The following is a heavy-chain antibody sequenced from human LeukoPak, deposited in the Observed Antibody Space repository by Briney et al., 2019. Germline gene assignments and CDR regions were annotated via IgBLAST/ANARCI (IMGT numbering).Heavy chain of an antibody. D-gene: IGHD3-22*01. J-gene: IGHJ4*02. V-gene: IGHV3-21*01. CDR2: ISSSTSYI. CDR3: ARFRFGYYESSAPH. Sequence: GGSLTLSCAASGFTFSSYSMNWPRQAPGKGLEWVSSISSSTSYIYYADSVKGRYTISRDHARNSLYLQMNSLRAEDTAVYYCARFRFGYYESSAPHWGQGTLVTVSS. CDR1: GFTFSSYS.